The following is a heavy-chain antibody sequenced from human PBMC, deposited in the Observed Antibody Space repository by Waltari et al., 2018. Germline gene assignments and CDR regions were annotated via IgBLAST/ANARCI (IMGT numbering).Heavy chain of an antibody. J-gene: IGHJ4*02. Sequence: QVQLVQSGAEVKKPGASVKVSCKASGYTFTSYAMHWVRQAPGQRLEWMGWINAGNGNTKYSQKFQGRVTITRDTSASTAYMELSSLRSEDTAVYYCARSLVVVGAATPGYWGQGTLVTVSS. CDR1: GYTFTSYA. CDR2: INAGNGNT. D-gene: IGHD2-15*01. V-gene: IGHV1-3*01. CDR3: ARSLVVVGAATPGY.